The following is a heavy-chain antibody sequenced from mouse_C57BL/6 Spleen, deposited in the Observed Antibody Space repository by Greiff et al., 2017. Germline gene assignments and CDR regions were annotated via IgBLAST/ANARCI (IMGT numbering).Heavy chain of an antibody. J-gene: IGHJ3*01. V-gene: IGHV2-2*01. D-gene: IGHD2-1*01. CDR3: ATYGNTAFAY. CDR2: IWSGGST. Sequence: QVQLKESGPGLVQPSQSLSITCTVSGFSLTSYGVHWVRQSPGKGLEWLGVIWSGGSTDYNAAFISRLSISKDNSKSQVFFKMNSLQADDTAIYYCATYGNTAFAYWGQGTLVTVSA. CDR1: GFSLTSYG.